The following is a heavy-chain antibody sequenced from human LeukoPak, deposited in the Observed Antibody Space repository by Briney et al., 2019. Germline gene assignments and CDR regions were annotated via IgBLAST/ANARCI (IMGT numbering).Heavy chain of an antibody. V-gene: IGHV3-23*01. CDR3: ARGGSSGWYGDPFDY. CDR2: ISGSGGST. Sequence: GGSLRLSCAVSGFTFSSYAMSWVRQAPGKGLEWVSAISGSGGSTYYADSVKGRFTISRDNAKNTLHLQMNSLRAEDTAVYYCARGGSSGWYGDPFDYWGQGTLVTVSS. D-gene: IGHD6-19*01. J-gene: IGHJ4*02. CDR1: GFTFSSYA.